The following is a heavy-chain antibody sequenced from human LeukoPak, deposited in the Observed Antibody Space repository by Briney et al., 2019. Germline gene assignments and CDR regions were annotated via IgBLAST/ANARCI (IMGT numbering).Heavy chain of an antibody. Sequence: PSETLSLTCTVSGGSISSYYWSWIRQHPGKGLEWIGYIYYSGSTYYNPSLKSRVTISVDTSKNQFSLKLSSVTAADTAVYYCARANLGYCSGGSCYTNWFDPWGQGTLVTVSS. J-gene: IGHJ5*02. CDR2: IYYSGST. CDR3: ARANLGYCSGGSCYTNWFDP. V-gene: IGHV4-59*06. CDR1: GGSISSYY. D-gene: IGHD2-15*01.